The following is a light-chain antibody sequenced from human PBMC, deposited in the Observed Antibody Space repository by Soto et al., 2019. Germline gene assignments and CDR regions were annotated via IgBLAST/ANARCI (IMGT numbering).Light chain of an antibody. J-gene: IGLJ1*01. V-gene: IGLV2-14*01. CDR2: DVS. CDR3: SSYTSSSTYV. CDR1: SSNVGGYDY. Sequence: QSALTQPPSVSGSPGQSIAISCTGTSSNVGGYDYDSWYQQQPGKAPKLMIYDVSNRPSGVSNRFSGSKSDNTASLTISGLQAEDEDDYYCSSYTSSSTYVFGTGTKLTVL.